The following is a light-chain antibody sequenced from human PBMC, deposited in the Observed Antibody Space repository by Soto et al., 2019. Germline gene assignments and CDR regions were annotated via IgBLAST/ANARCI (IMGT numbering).Light chain of an antibody. CDR2: RNN. J-gene: IGLJ3*02. CDR1: NSNIGTNV. CDR3: VAWDDRLSAWV. Sequence: QSVLTQPPSASGTPGQRVTISCSGSNSNIGTNVVYWYQQLPGTAPKLLISRNNQRPSGVPDRFSGSKSGTSGSLAITGLRSDDEADYYCVAWDDRLSAWVFGGGTKVTVL. V-gene: IGLV1-47*01.